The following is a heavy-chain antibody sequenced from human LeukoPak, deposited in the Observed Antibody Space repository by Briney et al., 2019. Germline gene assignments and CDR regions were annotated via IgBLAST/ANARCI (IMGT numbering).Heavy chain of an antibody. CDR2: IYHSGST. CDR1: GGSISSGGYS. Sequence: SETLSLTCAVSGGSISSGGYSWSWIRQPPGKGLEWIGYIYHSGSTYYNPSLKSRVTISVDKSKNQSSLKLSSVTAADTAVYYCARVSGVRAVTSGFDPWGQGTLVTVSS. V-gene: IGHV4-30-2*01. D-gene: IGHD4-11*01. J-gene: IGHJ5*02. CDR3: ARVSGVRAVTSGFDP.